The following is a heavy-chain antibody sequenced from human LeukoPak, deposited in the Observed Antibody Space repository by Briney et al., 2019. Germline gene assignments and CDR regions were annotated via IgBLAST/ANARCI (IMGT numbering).Heavy chain of an antibody. CDR3: ARGDSTGFYYAVFDY. CDR1: GLTFDDYG. J-gene: IGHJ4*02. Sequence: PGRSLRLSCAASGLTFDDYGMHWVRQAPGKGLEWVSGMSWDSESIGYADSVKGRFTISRDNAKNSLYLQMNSLRPEDTAFYYCARGDSTGFYYAVFDYWGQGALVTVSS. D-gene: IGHD3-22*01. V-gene: IGHV3-9*01. CDR2: MSWDSESI.